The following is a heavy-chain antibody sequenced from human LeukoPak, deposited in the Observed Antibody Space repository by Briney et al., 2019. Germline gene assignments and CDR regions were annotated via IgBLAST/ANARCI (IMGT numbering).Heavy chain of an antibody. J-gene: IGHJ6*02. Sequence: PGGSLRLSCAASGFTFSSYGMHWVRQAPGKGLEWVAVISYDGSNKYYVDSVKGRFTISRDNSKNTLYLQMNSLRAEDTAVYYCYFRETIYYYGMDVWGQGTTVTVSS. V-gene: IGHV3-30*03. CDR3: YFRETIYYYGMDV. CDR1: GFTFSSYG. CDR2: ISYDGSNK. D-gene: IGHD3-9*01.